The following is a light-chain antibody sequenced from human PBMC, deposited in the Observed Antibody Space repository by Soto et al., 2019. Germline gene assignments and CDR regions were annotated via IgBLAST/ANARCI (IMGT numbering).Light chain of an antibody. V-gene: IGKV1-5*03. CDR3: QHYNSYSEA. CDR2: KAS. CDR1: QTISVS. J-gene: IGKJ1*01. Sequence: DIQMTQSPSTLSASVGDTVTITCRASQTISVSLAWYQQTKGKAPKILIYKASTLKSGVPSRFRGSGSGTEFTLTISSLQPDDVETYYCQHYNSYSEAFGQGTKVDI.